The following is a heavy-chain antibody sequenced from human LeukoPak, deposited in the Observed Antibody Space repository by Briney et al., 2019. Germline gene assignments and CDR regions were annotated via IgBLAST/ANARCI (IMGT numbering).Heavy chain of an antibody. Sequence: PGGYLRLSCVGSPYTFSSYNMNWFRQAPGKGLEWLSYINSNGEGVYYADSVKGRFTISRDNRKNTLYLQMNSLRAEDTAVYFCAKRGVVIRVILVGFHKEAYYFDSWGQEALVTVSS. CDR1: PYTFSSYN. J-gene: IGHJ4*02. V-gene: IGHV3-48*01. D-gene: IGHD3-22*01. CDR2: INSNGEGV. CDR3: AKRGVVIRVILVGFHKEAYYFDS.